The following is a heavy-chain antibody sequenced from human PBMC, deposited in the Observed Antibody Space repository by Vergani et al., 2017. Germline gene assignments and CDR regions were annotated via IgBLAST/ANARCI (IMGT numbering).Heavy chain of an antibody. D-gene: IGHD2-15*01. CDR3: ARSIGYCTSGSCRPYYFDL. V-gene: IGHV1-46*02. Sequence: QVQLVQSGAAVKKPGASAKVSCTASGYIFKNYYMHWLRLAPGQGFQWMGVVNFVTGAATSPQKFEGRITMTRDTSTATFYMDLSSIKYVDTAIYYCARSIGYCTSGSCRPYYFDLWGQGTLVTVSS. CDR1: GYIFKNYY. J-gene: IGHJ4*02. CDR2: VNFVTGAA.